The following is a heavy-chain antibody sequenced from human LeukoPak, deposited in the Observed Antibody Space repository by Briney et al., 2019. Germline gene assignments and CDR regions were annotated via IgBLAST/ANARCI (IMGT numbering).Heavy chain of an antibody. CDR2: IYYSGST. CDR1: GGSFSGYY. J-gene: IGHJ5*02. CDR3: ARSGVAAMETNWFDP. V-gene: IGHV4-59*01. Sequence: SETLSLTCAVYGGSFSGYYWSWIRQPPGKGLEWIGYIYYSGSTNYNPSLKSRVTISVDTSKNQFSLKLSSVTAADTAVYYCARSGVAAMETNWFDPWGQGTLVTVSS. D-gene: IGHD5-18*01.